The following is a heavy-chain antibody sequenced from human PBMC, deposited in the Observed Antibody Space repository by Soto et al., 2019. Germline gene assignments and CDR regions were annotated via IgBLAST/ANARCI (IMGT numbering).Heavy chain of an antibody. D-gene: IGHD7-27*01. Sequence: SETLSLTCALYGGSIRGYYWSWIRQPPGKGLEWIGEINHSGGTNYNPSLKSRVSLSVDTSKNQFSLRLSAVTAADTAVYYCARHLGAITGDFWGPGTLVTVSS. V-gene: IGHV4-34*01. CDR1: GGSIRGYY. J-gene: IGHJ4*02. CDR3: ARHLGAITGDF. CDR2: INHSGGT.